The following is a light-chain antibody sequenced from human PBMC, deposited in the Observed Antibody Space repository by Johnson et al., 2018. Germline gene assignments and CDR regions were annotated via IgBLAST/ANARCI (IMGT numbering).Light chain of an antibody. V-gene: IGLV1-51*02. J-gene: IGLJ1*01. Sequence: SVLTQPPSVSTAPGQKVTISCSGSSSNIGNNYVSWYQQLPGTAPKLLIYENNKRPSGIPDRFSGPKSGTSSTLGITGLQTGDEADYYCGTWASSLSAGNVFGTGTKVTVL. CDR3: GTWASSLSAGNV. CDR1: SSNIGNNY. CDR2: ENN.